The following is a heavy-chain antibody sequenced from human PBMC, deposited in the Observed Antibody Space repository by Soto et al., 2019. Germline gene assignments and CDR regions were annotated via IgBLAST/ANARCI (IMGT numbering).Heavy chain of an antibody. Sequence: SETLSLTCTVSGGSISNYYWNWIRQPPGKGLECIGYLFYNGSTNYNPSLKSRVTISFDTSKNQVSLRLSSVTAADTAVYYCARGTTFYYGWGSPPCLDSWGQGTLVTVSS. CDR2: LFYNGST. CDR3: ARGTTFYYGWGSPPCLDS. CDR1: GGSISNYY. D-gene: IGHD3-10*01. V-gene: IGHV4-59*01. J-gene: IGHJ4*02.